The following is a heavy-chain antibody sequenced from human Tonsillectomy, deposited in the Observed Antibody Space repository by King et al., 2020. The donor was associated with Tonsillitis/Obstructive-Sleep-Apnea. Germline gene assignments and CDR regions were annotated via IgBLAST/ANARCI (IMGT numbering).Heavy chain of an antibody. CDR2: IIPIFGTA. Sequence: QLVQSGAEVKKPGSSVKVSCKASGGTFSSYAISWVRQAPGQGLEWMGGIIPIFGTANYAQKFQGRVTITADESTSTAYVELSSLRSEDTAVYYCASLGSTTGTSPESARAYFDYWGQGTLVTVSS. V-gene: IGHV1-69*01. D-gene: IGHD1-1*01. CDR3: ASLGSTTGTSPESARAYFDY. J-gene: IGHJ4*02. CDR1: GGTFSSYA.